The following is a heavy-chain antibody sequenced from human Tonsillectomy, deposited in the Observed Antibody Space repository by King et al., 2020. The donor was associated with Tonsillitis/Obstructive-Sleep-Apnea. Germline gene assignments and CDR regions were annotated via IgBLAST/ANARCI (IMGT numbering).Heavy chain of an antibody. J-gene: IGHJ5*02. CDR1: GGSFSAYY. CDR2: INHSGGT. D-gene: IGHD2-15*01. Sequence: VQLQQWGAGLLKPSETLSLTCAVYGGSFSAYYWSWIRQPPGKGLEWIGEINHSGGTTYNPSLTSRVTISVDTSKNQFSLKLSSMTAADTAVDYCARGREEIVVVVPATSRKTWFDPWGQGTLVTVSS. V-gene: IGHV4-34*01. CDR3: ARGREEIVVVVPATSRKTWFDP.